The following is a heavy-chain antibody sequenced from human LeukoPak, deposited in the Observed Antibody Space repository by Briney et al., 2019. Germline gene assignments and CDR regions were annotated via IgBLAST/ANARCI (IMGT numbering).Heavy chain of an antibody. V-gene: IGHV3-74*01. CDR1: GFTFSSYW. Sequence: GGSLRLSCGASGFTFSSYWMHWVRQAPGKGLVWVSRMNSDGGSTNYADSVKGRFTISRDNAKNTLYLQMNSLRAEDTGVYYCARGTDSSSTWHSPFDYWGQGTLVTVSS. J-gene: IGHJ4*02. D-gene: IGHD6-13*01. CDR3: ARGTDSSSTWHSPFDY. CDR2: MNSDGGST.